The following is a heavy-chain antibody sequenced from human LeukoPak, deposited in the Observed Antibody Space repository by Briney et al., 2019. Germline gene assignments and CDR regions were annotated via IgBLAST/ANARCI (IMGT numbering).Heavy chain of an antibody. CDR2: IYTTGST. J-gene: IGHJ4*02. CDR1: GGSISSYY. V-gene: IGHV4-4*07. CDR3: ARETSYGDYDK. D-gene: IGHD4-17*01. Sequence: SETLSLTCTVSGGSISSYYWSWIRQPAGKGLEWIGRIYTTGSTNYNPSPKSRVTMSVDTSKNQLSLKLSSVTAADTAVYYCARETSYGDYDKWGQGTLVTVSS.